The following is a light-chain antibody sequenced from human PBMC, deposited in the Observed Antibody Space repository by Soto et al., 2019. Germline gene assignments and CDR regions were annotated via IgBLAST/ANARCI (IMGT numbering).Light chain of an antibody. CDR3: QQYDQWPIT. CDR2: GAS. J-gene: IGKJ5*01. V-gene: IGKV3-15*01. Sequence: EGVMMQSPANLSLSRWAGATLYCWASQPVSDKLAWYQQKPGQAPRLLIYGASARALGIPARLSGSGSGTEFSFTVTSLQSEDFAVYYCQQYDQWPITFGQGTRLEIK. CDR1: QPVSDK.